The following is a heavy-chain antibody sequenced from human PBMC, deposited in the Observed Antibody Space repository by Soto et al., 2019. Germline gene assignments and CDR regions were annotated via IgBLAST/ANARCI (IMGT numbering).Heavy chain of an antibody. V-gene: IGHV1-18*04. D-gene: IGHD3-10*01. J-gene: IGHJ6*02. Sequence: QVQLVQSGAEVKKFGASVKVSCKASGYSFSSYGLSWVRQAPGQGLEWMGWISASNGNTNYAQKFQGRVTMTTDTSTSTAYMELRSLRSDDTAVYYCAIARGDNYYYYGMDVWGQGTKVTVSS. CDR2: ISASNGNT. CDR1: GYSFSSYG. CDR3: AIARGDNYYYYGMDV.